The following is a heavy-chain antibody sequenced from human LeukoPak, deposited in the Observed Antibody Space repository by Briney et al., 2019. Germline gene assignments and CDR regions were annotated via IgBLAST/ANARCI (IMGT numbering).Heavy chain of an antibody. J-gene: IGHJ4*02. CDR1: GFTFSGSA. CDR2: IRSKANSYAT. D-gene: IGHD2-2*01. Sequence: GGSLRLSCAASGFTFSGSAMHWVRQASGKGLEWVGRIRSKANSYATAYAASVKGRFTISRDDSKNTAYLQMNSLRAEDTAVYYCAKGEYQLLSPLDYWGQGTLVTVSS. V-gene: IGHV3-73*01. CDR3: AKGEYQLLSPLDY.